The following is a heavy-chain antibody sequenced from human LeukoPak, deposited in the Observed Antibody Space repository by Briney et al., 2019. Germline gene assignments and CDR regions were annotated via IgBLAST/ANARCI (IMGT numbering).Heavy chain of an antibody. D-gene: IGHD3-22*01. CDR3: ARLAYYYDSSGYYYVRFDAFDI. V-gene: IGHV4-38-2*02. Sequence: SETLSLTCTVSGYSISSGYYWGWIRQPPGKGLEWIGSIYHSGSTYYNPSLKSRVTISVDTSKNQFSLKLSSVTAADTAVYYCARLAYYYDSSGYYYVRFDAFDIWGRGTMVTVSS. CDR2: IYHSGST. CDR1: GYSISSGYY. J-gene: IGHJ3*02.